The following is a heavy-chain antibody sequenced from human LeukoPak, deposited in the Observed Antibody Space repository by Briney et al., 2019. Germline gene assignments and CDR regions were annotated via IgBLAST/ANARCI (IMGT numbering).Heavy chain of an antibody. D-gene: IGHD3/OR15-3a*01. CDR1: GFTFTNYA. J-gene: IGHJ3*02. Sequence: PGGSLRLSCAASGFTFTNYAVSWVRQAPGKGLEWVSAEGSRGGTYYADSVRGRFTISRDNSDNTLSLQMNSLRVEDTAVYFCASRTWTGAGYYAFDIWGQGTMVTVSS. CDR3: ASRTWTGAGYYAFDI. V-gene: IGHV3-23*01. CDR2: EGSRGGT.